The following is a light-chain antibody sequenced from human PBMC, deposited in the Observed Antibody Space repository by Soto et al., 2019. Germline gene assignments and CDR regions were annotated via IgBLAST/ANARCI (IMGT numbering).Light chain of an antibody. V-gene: IGKV1-17*01. J-gene: IGKJ1*01. CDR1: QGIRND. CDR2: AAS. Sequence: QIRKSASSLYAFELDRVTITYRASQGIRNDLSWYQQKPGKAPKRLIYAASSLQSGVPSRFSVSGSGTEFTLTISSLQPEDFATYYCLQHNSGPRTFGQGTKVDI. CDR3: LQHNSGPRT.